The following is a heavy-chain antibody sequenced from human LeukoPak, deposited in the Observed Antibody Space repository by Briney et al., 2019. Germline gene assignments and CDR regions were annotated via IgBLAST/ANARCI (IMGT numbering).Heavy chain of an antibody. J-gene: IGHJ6*03. CDR1: GFSFTHNY. CDR3: VAVADYYYMDV. Sequence: GGSLKLSCVTSGFSFTHNYMSWVRQAPGKGLEWVSVLYSGGTTSYADSVKGRFTISRDNAKNSLYLQMNSLRAEDTALYYCVAVADYYYMDVWGKGTPVTISS. CDR2: LYSGGTT. D-gene: IGHD6-13*01. V-gene: IGHV3-66*01.